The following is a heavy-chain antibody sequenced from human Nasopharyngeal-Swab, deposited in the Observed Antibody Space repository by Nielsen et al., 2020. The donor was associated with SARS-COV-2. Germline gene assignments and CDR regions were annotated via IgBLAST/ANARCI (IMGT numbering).Heavy chain of an antibody. Sequence: SETLSLTCAVYGGSFSGYYWSWIRQPPEKGLEWIGEIRHSGTTNYNPSLKGRVTISVDTSKNQFSLNLSSVTAADTAVYYCARGEKYSYAFGYYYHMDVWGKGTTVTVSS. D-gene: IGHD5-18*01. CDR1: GGSFSGYY. CDR3: ARGEKYSYAFGYYYHMDV. CDR2: IRHSGTT. J-gene: IGHJ6*03. V-gene: IGHV4-34*01.